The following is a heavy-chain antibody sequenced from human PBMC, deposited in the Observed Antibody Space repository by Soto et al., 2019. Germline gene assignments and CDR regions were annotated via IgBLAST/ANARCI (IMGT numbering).Heavy chain of an antibody. CDR2: ISPYTGNT. Sequence: QVQLVQSGDEVKKPGASVKVSCKASGYIFVNYGIAWVRQAPRQGLEWMGWISPYTGNTHSARKVQGRLTLTTDTSTRTAYMDQGSLTSYDTAVYYCVMVDNYVTPTPQDVWGQGTTVTVSS. CDR3: VMVDNYVTPTPQDV. CDR1: GYIFVNYG. D-gene: IGHD3-16*01. V-gene: IGHV1-18*01. J-gene: IGHJ6*02.